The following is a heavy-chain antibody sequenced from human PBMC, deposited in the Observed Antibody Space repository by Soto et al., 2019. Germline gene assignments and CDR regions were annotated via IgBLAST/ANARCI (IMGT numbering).Heavy chain of an antibody. D-gene: IGHD6-13*01. V-gene: IGHV1-69*06. Sequence: QVQLVQSGAEVKKPGSSVKVSCKASGGTFSSYAISWVRQAPGQGLEWMGGIIPIFGTANYAQKFQGRVTITANKSTSTAYMELSSLRSEDTAVYYCASSIAAAIFSSYYYGMDVWGQGTTVTVS. J-gene: IGHJ6*02. CDR2: IIPIFGTA. CDR3: ASSIAAAIFSSYYYGMDV. CDR1: GGTFSSYA.